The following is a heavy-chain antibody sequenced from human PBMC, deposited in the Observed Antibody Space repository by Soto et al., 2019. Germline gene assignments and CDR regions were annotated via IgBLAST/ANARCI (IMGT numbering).Heavy chain of an antibody. CDR3: ARDRTYYGDYMGDY. CDR1: GYTFTSYV. D-gene: IGHD4-17*01. CDR2: INAGNGNT. J-gene: IGHJ4*02. Sequence: QVQLVQSGAEVKKPGASVKVSCKASGYTFTSYVLHWVRQAPGQRPEWMGWINAGNGNTKYSQNFQGRVTISKNTSASTVYMELRSQKSEDTAVYYCARDRTYYGDYMGDYWGQGTLVAVSS. V-gene: IGHV1-3*01.